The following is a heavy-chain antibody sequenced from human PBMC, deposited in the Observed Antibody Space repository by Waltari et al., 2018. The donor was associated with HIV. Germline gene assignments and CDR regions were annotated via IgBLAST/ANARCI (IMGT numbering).Heavy chain of an antibody. J-gene: IGHJ2*01. D-gene: IGHD3-16*01. CDR1: GGSLISGSYY. V-gene: IGHV4-61*02. CDR3: AIVNLAVDWYFDL. CDR2: IYTSGST. Sequence: QVQLQESGPGLVKPSTTLSLTCTVSGGSLISGSYYWRWLRQPAGKGLEWIGRIYTSGSTNYNPSLKSRVTISVDTSKNQFSLKLSSVTAADTAVYYCAIVNLAVDWYFDLWGRGTLVTVSS.